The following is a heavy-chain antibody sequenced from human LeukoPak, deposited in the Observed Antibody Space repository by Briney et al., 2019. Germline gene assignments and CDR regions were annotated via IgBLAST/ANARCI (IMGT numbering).Heavy chain of an antibody. Sequence: PGRSLRLSCAASGFTFSSHGMHWVRQAPGKGLEWVAVIWYDGSNKYYADSVKGRFTISRDKSKDTLYLQMNSLRAEDTAVYYCAKDATASPYFHWFDNWGQGTQVIVSS. CDR3: AKDATASPYFHWFDN. CDR2: IWYDGSNK. D-gene: IGHD3-9*01. CDR1: GFTFSSHG. J-gene: IGHJ4*02. V-gene: IGHV3-33*03.